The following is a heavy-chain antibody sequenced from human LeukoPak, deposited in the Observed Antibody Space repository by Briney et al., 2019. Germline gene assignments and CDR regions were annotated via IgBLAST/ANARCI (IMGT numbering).Heavy chain of an antibody. CDR2: INHSGST. CDR3: ARHIGYDSSGYYP. Sequence: PSETLSLTCAVYGGSFSGYYWSWIRQPPGKGLEWIGEINHSGSTNYNPSLKSRVTISVDTSKNQFSLKLSSVTAADTAVYYCARHIGYDSSGYYPWGQGTLVTVSS. J-gene: IGHJ5*02. V-gene: IGHV4-34*01. CDR1: GGSFSGYY. D-gene: IGHD3-22*01.